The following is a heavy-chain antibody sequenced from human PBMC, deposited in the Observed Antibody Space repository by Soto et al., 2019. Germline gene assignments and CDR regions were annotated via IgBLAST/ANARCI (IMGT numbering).Heavy chain of an antibody. D-gene: IGHD3-10*01. CDR3: ARGDYYGSTAHYYGMDV. J-gene: IGHJ6*02. CDR2: ISWDGGST. Sequence: GGSLRLSCAASGFTFEDYTMHWVRQAPGKGLEWVSLISWDGGSTYYADSVKGRFTISRDNSKNSLYLQMNSLRTEDTALYYCARGDYYGSTAHYYGMDVWGQGTTVTVSS. V-gene: IGHV3-43*01. CDR1: GFTFEDYT.